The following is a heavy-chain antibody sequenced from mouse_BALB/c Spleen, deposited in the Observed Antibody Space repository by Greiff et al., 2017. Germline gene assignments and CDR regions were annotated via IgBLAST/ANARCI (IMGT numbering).Heavy chain of an antibody. J-gene: IGHJ4*01. CDR3: ARYYYAMDY. V-gene: IGHV5-4*02. Sequence: EVQLVESGGGLVKPGGSLKLSCAASGFTFSDYYMYWVRQTPEKRLEWVATISDGGSYTYYPDSVKGRFTISRDNAKNNLYLQMSSLKSEDTAMYYCARYYYAMDYWGQGTLVTVSS. CDR2: ISDGGSYT. CDR1: GFTFSDYY.